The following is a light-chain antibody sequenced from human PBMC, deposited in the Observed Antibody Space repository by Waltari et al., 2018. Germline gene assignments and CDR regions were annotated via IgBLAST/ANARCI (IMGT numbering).Light chain of an antibody. CDR1: QDIRKF. CDR3: QQYDILPLT. Sequence: DIQMTQSPSSLSASVGDRVTITCQASQDIRKFLNWFQQKPGTAPKVVIYDASNWEKGVPSRYSGSGSGTRFTLTISSLQPDDFATYYCQQYDILPLTFGGGTRVE. CDR2: DAS. V-gene: IGKV1-33*01. J-gene: IGKJ4*01.